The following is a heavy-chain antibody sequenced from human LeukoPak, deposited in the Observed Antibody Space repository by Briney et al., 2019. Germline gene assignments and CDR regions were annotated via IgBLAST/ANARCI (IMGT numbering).Heavy chain of an antibody. V-gene: IGHV4-4*07. CDR2: IYTSGST. CDR3: ARSDFWSGFTFDY. D-gene: IGHD3-3*01. Sequence: PSETLSLTCTISSGSMISYHWSWIRQPAGKGLEWIGRIYTSGSTNYNPSLKSRVTISVDTSKNQFSLKLSSVTAADTAVYYCARSDFWSGFTFDYWGQGTLVTVSS. CDR1: SGSMISYH. J-gene: IGHJ4*02.